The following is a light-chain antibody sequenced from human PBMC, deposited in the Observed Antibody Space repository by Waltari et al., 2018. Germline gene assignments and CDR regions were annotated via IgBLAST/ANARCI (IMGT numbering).Light chain of an antibody. CDR1: QSVLYSSNHKNY. CDR2: WAS. J-gene: IGKJ1*01. Sequence: DIVMTQSPDSLAVSLGERATINCNSSQSVLYSSNHKNYLAWYQQKPGQPPKLLIYWASTRESGVPDRFSGSGSGTDFTLTISSLQAEDVAVYYCQQYYSTPRTFGQGTKVEIK. V-gene: IGKV4-1*01. CDR3: QQYYSTPRT.